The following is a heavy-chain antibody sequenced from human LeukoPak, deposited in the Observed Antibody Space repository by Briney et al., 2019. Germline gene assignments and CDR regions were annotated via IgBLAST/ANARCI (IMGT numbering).Heavy chain of an antibody. D-gene: IGHD5-18*01. Sequence: GRSLRLSCAASGFTFDGYAMHWVRQAPGKGLEWVSGISWNSGSIGYADSVKGRFTISRDNAKNSLYLQMNSLRAEDTALYYCANSDSYGFAPFDYWGQGTLVTVSS. J-gene: IGHJ4*02. V-gene: IGHV3-9*01. CDR2: ISWNSGSI. CDR3: ANSDSYGFAPFDY. CDR1: GFTFDGYA.